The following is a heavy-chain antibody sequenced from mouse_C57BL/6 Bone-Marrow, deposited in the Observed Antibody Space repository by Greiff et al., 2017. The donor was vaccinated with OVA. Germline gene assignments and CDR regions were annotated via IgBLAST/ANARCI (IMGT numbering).Heavy chain of an antibody. CDR3: ALLWLRRGYYFDY. V-gene: IGHV1-80*01. D-gene: IGHD2-2*01. CDR1: GYAFSSYW. J-gene: IGHJ2*01. CDR2: IYPGDGDT. Sequence: VQLQQSGAELVKPGASVKISCKASGYAFSSYWMNWVKQRPGKGLEWIGQIYPGDGDTNYNGKFKGKATLTADKSSSTAYMQLSSLTSEDSAVYFCALLWLRRGYYFDYWGQGTTLTVSS.